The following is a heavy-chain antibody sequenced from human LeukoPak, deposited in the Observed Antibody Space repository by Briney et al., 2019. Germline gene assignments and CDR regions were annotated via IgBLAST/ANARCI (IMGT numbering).Heavy chain of an antibody. CDR2: ISGSGGST. V-gene: IGHV3-23*01. J-gene: IGHJ4*02. Sequence: QPGGSLRLSCAASGFTFSSYAMSWVRQAPGKGLEWVSAISGSGGSTYYADSVKGRFTISRDNSKNTLYLQMNSLRAEDTAVYYCAKVILPRGYCSGGSCQADYWGQGTLVTVSS. CDR1: GFTFSSYA. D-gene: IGHD2-15*01. CDR3: AKVILPRGYCSGGSCQADY.